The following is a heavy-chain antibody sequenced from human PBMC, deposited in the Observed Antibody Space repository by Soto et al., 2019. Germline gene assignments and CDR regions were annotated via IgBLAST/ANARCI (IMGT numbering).Heavy chain of an antibody. J-gene: IGHJ6*02. Sequence: QVQLVQSGAEVKKPGSSVKVSCKASGGTFSSYAISWVRQAPGQGLEWMGGIIPLFGTANYARRFQGRVTITADESTSTADMERSSLRSEDTAVYCCARWVGSASRMDVWGRGTTVTVSS. CDR1: GGTFSSYA. D-gene: IGHD2-2*01. CDR2: IIPLFGTA. V-gene: IGHV1-69*01. CDR3: ARWVGSASRMDV.